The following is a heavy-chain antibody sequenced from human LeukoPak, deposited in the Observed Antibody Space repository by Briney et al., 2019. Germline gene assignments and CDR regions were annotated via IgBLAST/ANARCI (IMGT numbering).Heavy chain of an antibody. Sequence: GGSLRLSCAASGFTFSSYDINWVRQAPGKGLEWISYISGSSSIIYYADSVKGRFTISRDNSKNTLYLQMNSLRAEDTAVYYCARDVGSGWYLYYFDYWGQGTLVTVSS. J-gene: IGHJ4*02. D-gene: IGHD6-19*01. V-gene: IGHV3-48*01. CDR1: GFTFSSYD. CDR2: ISGSSSII. CDR3: ARDVGSGWYLYYFDY.